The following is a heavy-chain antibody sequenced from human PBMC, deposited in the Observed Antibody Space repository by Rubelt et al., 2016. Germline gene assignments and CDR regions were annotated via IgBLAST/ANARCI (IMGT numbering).Heavy chain of an antibody. J-gene: IGHJ4*02. CDR2: LSPAGSEK. CDR1: GFTFRGSW. V-gene: IGHV3-7*02. D-gene: IGHD6-19*01. CDR3: SVQLAGNGH. Sequence: VESGGALVQPGESLRLSCAASGFTFRGSWMTWVRQGPGKGLEWVATLSPAGSEKFYVDSVKGRFTISRENATNALYLQMNSLRVEDTALYYCSVQLAGNGHWGQGTRVTVSS.